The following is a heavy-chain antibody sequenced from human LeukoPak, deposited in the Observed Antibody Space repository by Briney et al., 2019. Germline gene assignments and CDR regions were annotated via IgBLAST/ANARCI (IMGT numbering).Heavy chain of an antibody. CDR1: GFPFNNYW. D-gene: IGHD3-10*01. Sequence: PGGSLRLSCGASGFPFNNYWMAWVRLSPGKGLEWVANINLGGNEGHYADSVQDRFIISRDNAQNSLHLQMNSLRGDDTGVYYCTRAGSYWGATSFYDFWGQGALVTVSS. CDR2: INLGGNEG. CDR3: TRAGSYWGATSFYDF. J-gene: IGHJ4*02. V-gene: IGHV3-7*04.